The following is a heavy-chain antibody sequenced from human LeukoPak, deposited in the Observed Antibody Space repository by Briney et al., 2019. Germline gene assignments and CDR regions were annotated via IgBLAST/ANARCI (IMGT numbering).Heavy chain of an antibody. Sequence: SETLSLTCTVSGGSISSGSYYWGWIRQPPGKGLEWIGSIYYSGSTYYNPSLKSRDTISVDTSKNQFSLKLSSVTAADTAVYYCARHRVGATPHWYFDLWGRGTLVTVSS. D-gene: IGHD1-26*01. CDR2: IYYSGST. J-gene: IGHJ2*01. V-gene: IGHV4-39*01. CDR1: GGSISSGSYY. CDR3: ARHRVGATPHWYFDL.